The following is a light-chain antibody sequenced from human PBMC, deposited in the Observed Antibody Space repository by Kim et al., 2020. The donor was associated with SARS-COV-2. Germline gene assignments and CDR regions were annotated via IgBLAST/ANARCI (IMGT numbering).Light chain of an antibody. Sequence: GKRVTISCSASSSNIGSNYVYWYQQLPGTAPKLLIYRNNQRPSGVPDRFSGSKSGTSASLAISGLRSEDEADYYCAAWDDSLSGWVFGGGTQLTVL. CDR2: RNN. J-gene: IGLJ3*02. CDR3: AAWDDSLSGWV. CDR1: SSNIGSNY. V-gene: IGLV1-47*01.